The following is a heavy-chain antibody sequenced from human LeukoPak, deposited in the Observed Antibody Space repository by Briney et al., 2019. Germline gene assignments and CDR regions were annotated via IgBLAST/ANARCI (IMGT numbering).Heavy chain of an antibody. V-gene: IGHV3-66*01. J-gene: IGHJ4*02. CDR3: ARDRGSSSFPGY. Sequence: GGSLRLSCRVSGFTVSANNMTWVRQAPGKGLEWVSVIYSGGSTYYADSVKGRFTISRDNSKNTLYLQMNSLRAEDTAVYYCARDRGSSSFPGYWGQGTLVTVSS. CDR2: IYSGGST. CDR1: GFTVSANN. D-gene: IGHD6-13*01.